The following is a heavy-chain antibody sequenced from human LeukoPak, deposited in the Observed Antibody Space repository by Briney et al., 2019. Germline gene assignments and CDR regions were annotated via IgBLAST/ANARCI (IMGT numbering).Heavy chain of an antibody. CDR1: GFTFGSYW. CDR2: INTDGSTT. Sequence: PGGSLRLSCAASGFTFGSYWMHWVRQAPGKGLVWVSRINTDGSTTTYADSVKGRFTISRDNAKNTLYLQMNSLRAEDMARYYCARGASGWEYTTFDIWGQGTIVTVSS. J-gene: IGHJ3*02. CDR3: ARGASGWEYTTFDI. V-gene: IGHV3-74*01. D-gene: IGHD6-25*01.